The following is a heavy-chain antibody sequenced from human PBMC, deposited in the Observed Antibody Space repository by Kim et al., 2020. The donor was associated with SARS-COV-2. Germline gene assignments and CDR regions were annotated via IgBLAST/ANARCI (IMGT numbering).Heavy chain of an antibody. V-gene: IGHV4-39*01. CDR3: AEHLRLQWFGELSEYYFDY. J-gene: IGHJ4*02. CDR1: GGSISSSSYY. D-gene: IGHD3-10*01. CDR2: IYYSGST. Sequence: SETLSLTCTVSGGSISSSSYYWGWIRQPPGKGLEWIGSIYYSGSTYYNPSLKSRVTISVDTSKNQFSLKLGSVTAADTAVYYCAEHLRLQWFGELSEYYFDYWGQGTLVTVSS.